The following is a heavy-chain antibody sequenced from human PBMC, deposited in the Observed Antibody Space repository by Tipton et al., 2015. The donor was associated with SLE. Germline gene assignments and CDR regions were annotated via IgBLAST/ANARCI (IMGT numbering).Heavy chain of an antibody. V-gene: IGHV4-39*07. D-gene: IGHD2-2*02. CDR2: IYHSGST. J-gene: IGHJ4*02. CDR3: ARVGAAAAIDY. Sequence: TLSLTCTVSGGSISSYYWGWIRQPPGKGLEWIGSIYHSGSTYYNPSLKSRVTISVDTSKNQFSLKLSSVTAADTAVYYCARVGAAAAIDYWGQGTLVTVSS. CDR1: GGSISSYY.